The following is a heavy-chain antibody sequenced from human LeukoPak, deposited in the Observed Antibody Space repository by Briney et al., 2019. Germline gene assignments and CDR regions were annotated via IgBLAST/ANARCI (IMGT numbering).Heavy chain of an antibody. CDR3: ARFLPRGITGTSGRDAFDI. V-gene: IGHV4-39*07. CDR2: IYYSGST. J-gene: IGHJ3*02. Sequence: SETLSLTCTVSGGSISSNGYYWGWIRQPPGKGLEWIGSIYYSGSTFYNPSLKSRVTMSVDTSKNQFSLKLSSVTAADTAVYYCARFLPRGITGTSGRDAFDIWGQGTMVTVSS. CDR1: GGSISSNGYY. D-gene: IGHD1-7*01.